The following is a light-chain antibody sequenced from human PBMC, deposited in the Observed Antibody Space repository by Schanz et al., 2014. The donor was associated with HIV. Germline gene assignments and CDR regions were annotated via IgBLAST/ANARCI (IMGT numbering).Light chain of an antibody. Sequence: EIVLTQSPVTLSLSPGERATLSCRASQSVSSSSLAWYQQKPGQAPRLLISGVSTRATGIPARFSGSGSGTEFTLTISSLQSEDFAVYYCQQYNNWPRTFGQGTKVEF. CDR1: QSVSSS. CDR3: QQYNNWPRT. CDR2: GVS. V-gene: IGKV3-15*01. J-gene: IGKJ1*01.